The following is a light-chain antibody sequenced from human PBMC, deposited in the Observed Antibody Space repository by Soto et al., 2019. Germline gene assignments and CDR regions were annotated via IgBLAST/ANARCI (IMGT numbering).Light chain of an antibody. V-gene: IGLV2-8*01. CDR2: EVT. CDR3: FSYGGRVNLV. CDR1: ASDVGGYNY. Sequence: QSALAQPPSASGSPGQSVTISCTGTASDVGGYNYVSWFQHHPGNAPKLIIYEVTKRPSGVPDRFSGSKSGNTASLTVSGLQVEDEAEYYCFSYGGRVNLVFGGGTNLTVL. J-gene: IGLJ2*01.